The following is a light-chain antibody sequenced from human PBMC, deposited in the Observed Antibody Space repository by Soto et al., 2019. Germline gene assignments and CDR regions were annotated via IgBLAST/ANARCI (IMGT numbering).Light chain of an antibody. CDR3: QQSFSTPFFT. Sequence: DVQMTQSPSSLSASVGDRVTITCRASRSIDNYLNWYQQKPGEAPQLLIYSASILHIGVQSRFSGSGAGTDFTLTIRSLQPEDFATYYCQQSFSTPFFTFGPGTKVDIK. V-gene: IGKV1-39*01. CDR1: RSIDNY. CDR2: SAS. J-gene: IGKJ3*01.